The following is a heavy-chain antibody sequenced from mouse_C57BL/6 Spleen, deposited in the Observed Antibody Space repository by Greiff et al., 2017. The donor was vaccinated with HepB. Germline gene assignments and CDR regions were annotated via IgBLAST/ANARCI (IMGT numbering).Heavy chain of an antibody. Sequence: VQLQQPGAELVKPGASVKLSCKASGYTFTSYWMHWVKQRPGQGLEWIGMIHPNSGSTNYNEKFKSKATLTVDKSSSTAYMQLSSLTSEDSAVYYCASRGYYSNWFAYWGQGTLVTVSA. CDR2: IHPNSGST. D-gene: IGHD2-5*01. V-gene: IGHV1-64*01. J-gene: IGHJ3*01. CDR3: ASRGYYSNWFAY. CDR1: GYTFTSYW.